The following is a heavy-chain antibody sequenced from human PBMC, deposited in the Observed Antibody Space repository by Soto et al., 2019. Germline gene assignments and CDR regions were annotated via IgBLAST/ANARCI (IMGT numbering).Heavy chain of an antibody. CDR3: AKGRYDFWSPYYFDS. D-gene: IGHD3-3*01. V-gene: IGHV3-9*01. Sequence: EVQLVESGGRLVQPGRSLRLSCVGTGLNFDDFAMHWVQQAPGKGLEWVSGITWNSRVLAYADSVKGRFTISRDNARNSLYLQMDSLRDEDTALYYCAKGRYDFWSPYYFDSWGQGTLVTVS. CDR1: GLNFDDFA. CDR2: ITWNSRVL. J-gene: IGHJ4*02.